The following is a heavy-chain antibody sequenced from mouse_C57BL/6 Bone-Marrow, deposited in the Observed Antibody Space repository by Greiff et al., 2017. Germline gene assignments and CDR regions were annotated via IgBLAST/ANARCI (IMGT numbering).Heavy chain of an antibody. Sequence: EVKLVESGGDLVKPGGSLKLSCAASGFTFSSYGMSWVRQTPDKRLEWVATISSGGSYTYYPDSVKGRFTISRDNAKNTLYLQMSILKSEDTAMYYCARHDGNYEFAYWGQGTLVTVSA. CDR1: GFTFSSYG. CDR2: ISSGGSYT. D-gene: IGHD2-1*01. V-gene: IGHV5-6*01. CDR3: ARHDGNYEFAY. J-gene: IGHJ3*01.